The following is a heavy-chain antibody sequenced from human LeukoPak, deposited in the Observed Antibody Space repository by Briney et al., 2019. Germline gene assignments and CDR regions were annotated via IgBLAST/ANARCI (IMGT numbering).Heavy chain of an antibody. CDR1: GGSISTGDYY. D-gene: IGHD2-8*01. V-gene: IGHV4-30-4*01. CDR2: IYYSGTT. Sequence: SETLSLTCTVSGGSISTGDYYWTWIRQPPGEGLEWIGFIYYSGTTYYNPSLKSRVTISVDTSKNQFSLKLSSVTAADTAVYYCARAHAGLTRYCTNGVCPYYYYGMDVWGQGTTVTVSS. CDR3: ARAHAGLTRYCTNGVCPYYYYGMDV. J-gene: IGHJ6*02.